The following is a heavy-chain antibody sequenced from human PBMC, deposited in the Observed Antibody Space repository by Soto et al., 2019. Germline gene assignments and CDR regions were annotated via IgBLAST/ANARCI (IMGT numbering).Heavy chain of an antibody. J-gene: IGHJ4*02. CDR2: IYHSGST. CDR3: ARAGDSSGYYYAH. Sequence: QLQLQESGSGLVKPSQTLSLTCAVSGGSISSGGYSWSWIRQPPGKGLEWIGYIYHSGSTYYNPSLKSRVPISVDRSKNQFSLKLSSVTAADTAVYYCARAGDSSGYYYAHWGQGTLVTVSS. CDR1: GGSISSGGYS. D-gene: IGHD3-22*01. V-gene: IGHV4-30-2*01.